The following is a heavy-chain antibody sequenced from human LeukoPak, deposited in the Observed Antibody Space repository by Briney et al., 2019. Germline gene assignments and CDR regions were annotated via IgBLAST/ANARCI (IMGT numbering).Heavy chain of an antibody. D-gene: IGHD2-2*01. CDR3: ARDRSTPGYYYGMDV. V-gene: IGHV1-2*02. Sequence: ASVKVSCKASGYTFTGYYMHWVRQAPGQGLEWTGWINPNSGGTNYAQKFQGRVTMTRDTSISTVHMELRRLRSDDTAVYHCARDRSTPGYYYGMDVWGQGTTVTVSS. CDR2: INPNSGGT. J-gene: IGHJ6*02. CDR1: GYTFTGYY.